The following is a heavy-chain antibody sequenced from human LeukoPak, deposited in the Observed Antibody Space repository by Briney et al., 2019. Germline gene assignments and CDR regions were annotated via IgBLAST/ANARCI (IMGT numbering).Heavy chain of an antibody. CDR1: GGSISINSYY. V-gene: IGHV4-39*07. CDR3: ASLQWLVTY. D-gene: IGHD6-19*01. J-gene: IGHJ4*02. Sequence: PSETLSLSCTVSGGSISINSYYWGWIRQPPGKGLEWIGHIYYSGTTYYSPSLKSRVTISVDTSKNQFSLKLNSVTAADTAVYYCASLQWLVTYWGQGTLVTVSS. CDR2: IYYSGTT.